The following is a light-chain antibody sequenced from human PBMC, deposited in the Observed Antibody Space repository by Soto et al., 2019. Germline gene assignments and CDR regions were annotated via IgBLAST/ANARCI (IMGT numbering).Light chain of an antibody. CDR3: HQSYRTPIT. J-gene: IGKJ5*01. CDR2: SVS. V-gene: IGKV1-39*01. Sequence: DIQMTQSPSSLSASVGDRVTITCRASQSISSHLNWYQQKPGKAPNLLIYSVSNLQSGVPSRFSGSGSGIDFTLTISSLQPEDFATYFCHQSYRTPITFGHGTRLDIK. CDR1: QSISSH.